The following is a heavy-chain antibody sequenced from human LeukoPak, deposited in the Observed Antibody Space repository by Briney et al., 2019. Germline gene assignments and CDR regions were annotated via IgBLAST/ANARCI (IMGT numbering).Heavy chain of an antibody. CDR3: ARGLGRTAMVTRGGVRFDY. CDR1: GYTFTSYD. D-gene: IGHD5-18*01. Sequence: GASVKVSCKASGYTFTSYDINWVRQATGQGLEWMGWMNPNSGNTGYALKFQGRVAMTRNTSITTAYMELSSLRSEDTAVYYCARGLGRTAMVTRGGVRFDYWGQGTLVTVSS. J-gene: IGHJ4*02. V-gene: IGHV1-8*01. CDR2: MNPNSGNT.